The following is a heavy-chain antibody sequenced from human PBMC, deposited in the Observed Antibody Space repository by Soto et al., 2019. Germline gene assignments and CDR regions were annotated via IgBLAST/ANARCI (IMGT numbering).Heavy chain of an antibody. CDR1: GFTFSSYS. CDR2: ISSSSSTI. J-gene: IGHJ6*02. Sequence: PGGSLRLSCAASGFTFSSYSMNWVRQAPGKGLEWVSYISSSSSTIYYADSVKGRFTISRDNAKNSLYLQMNSLRDEDTAVYYCARDNTEFLFSSGYYYYYGMDVWGQGTTVTVSS. D-gene: IGHD3-10*01. V-gene: IGHV3-48*02. CDR3: ARDNTEFLFSSGYYYYYGMDV.